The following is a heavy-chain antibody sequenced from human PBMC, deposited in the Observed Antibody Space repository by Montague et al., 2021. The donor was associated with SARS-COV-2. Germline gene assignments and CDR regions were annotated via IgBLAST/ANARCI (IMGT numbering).Heavy chain of an antibody. Sequence: SETLSLTCSVSGDSITYLYWSWIRQTPGKGLEWIGYIFYNGSTKYNPSLQSRVTFSADTSRNQFSLNLDSVTAADTGVYFCARGVIGSFDDWGEGLLVTVPS. D-gene: IGHD1-20*01. CDR3: ARGVIGSFDD. V-gene: IGHV4-59*11. CDR1: GDSITYLY. J-gene: IGHJ4*02. CDR2: IFYNGST.